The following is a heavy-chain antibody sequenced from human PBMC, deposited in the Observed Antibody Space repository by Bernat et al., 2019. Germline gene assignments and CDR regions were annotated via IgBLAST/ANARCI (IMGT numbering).Heavy chain of an antibody. CDR3: VKWGRIAAAGGWFDP. V-gene: IGHV3-23*01. CDR1: GFTFSSYA. J-gene: IGHJ5*02. D-gene: IGHD6-13*01. CDR2: ISGSADNT. Sequence: EVQLLESGGGLVQPGGSLSLSCAASGFTFSSYAMSWVRQAPGKVLKWVSAISGSADNTYYADSVKCRFTISRDKSKNTLYLQMNSLRAEDTAVYYCVKWGRIAAAGGWFDPWGQGTLVTVSS.